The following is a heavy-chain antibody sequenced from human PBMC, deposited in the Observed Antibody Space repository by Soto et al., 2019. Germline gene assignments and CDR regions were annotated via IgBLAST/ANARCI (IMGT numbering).Heavy chain of an antibody. CDR1: GYTFTSYY. CDR2: INPSGGST. V-gene: IGHV1-46*01. CDR3: AREIAPGSMVRGARLYYYYGMDV. Sequence: ASVKVSCKASGYTFTSYYMHWVRQAPGQGLEWMGIINPSGGSTSYAQKFQGRVTMTRDTSTSTVYMELSSLRSEDTAVYYCAREIAPGSMVRGARLYYYYGMDVWGQGTTVTGSS. J-gene: IGHJ6*02. D-gene: IGHD3-10*01.